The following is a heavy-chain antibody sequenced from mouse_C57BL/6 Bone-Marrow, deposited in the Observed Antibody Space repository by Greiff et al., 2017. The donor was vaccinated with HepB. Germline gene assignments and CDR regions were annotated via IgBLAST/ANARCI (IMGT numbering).Heavy chain of an antibody. CDR3: AMITTVYYYAMDY. CDR2: ISSGSSTI. CDR1: GFTFSDYG. Sequence: EVQVVESGGGLVKPGGSLKLSCAASGFTFSDYGMHWVRQAPEKGLEWVAYISSGSSTIYYADTVKGRFTISRDNAKNTLFLQMTSLRSEDTAMYYCAMITTVYYYAMDYWGQGTSVTVSS. D-gene: IGHD1-1*01. V-gene: IGHV5-17*01. J-gene: IGHJ4*01.